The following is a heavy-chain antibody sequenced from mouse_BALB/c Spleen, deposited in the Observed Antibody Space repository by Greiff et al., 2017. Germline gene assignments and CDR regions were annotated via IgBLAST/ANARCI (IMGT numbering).Heavy chain of an antibody. CDR3: ARPHYYGYFDY. D-gene: IGHD1-2*01. CDR2: ISSGSSTI. V-gene: IGHV5-17*02. J-gene: IGHJ2*01. CDR1: GFTFSSFG. Sequence: VQLKESGGGLVQPGGSRKLSCAASGFTFSSFGMHWVRQAPEKGLEWVAYISSGSSTIYYADTVKGRFTISRDNPKNTLFLQMTSLRSEDTAMYYRARPHYYGYFDYWGQGTTLTVSS.